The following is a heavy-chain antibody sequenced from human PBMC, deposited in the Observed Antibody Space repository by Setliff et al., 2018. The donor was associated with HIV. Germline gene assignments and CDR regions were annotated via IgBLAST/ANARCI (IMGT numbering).Heavy chain of an antibody. V-gene: IGHV3-66*01. CDR3: ARPTGYSSSWYPLDAFDI. CDR2: IYSDGSA. Sequence: PGGSLRLSCEGSGFTVNRHYMSWVRQAPGKGLEWVSVIYSDGSAFYADSVKGRFTISRDNAKNSLYLQMNSLRAEDTAVYYCARPTGYSSSWYPLDAFDIWGQGTMVTVSS. CDR1: GFTVNRHY. D-gene: IGHD6-13*01. J-gene: IGHJ3*02.